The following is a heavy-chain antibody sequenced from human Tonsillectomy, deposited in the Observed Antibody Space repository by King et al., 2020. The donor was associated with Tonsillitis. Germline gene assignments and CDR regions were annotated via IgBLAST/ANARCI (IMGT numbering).Heavy chain of an antibody. CDR2: XXXRXKGGNX. J-gene: IGHJ4*02. Sequence: VQLVESGGGLVKXGGSLRLSCAASGFTFSDAWMSWIRXAXGKGXXWXXXXXXRXKGGNXHXXATVKGRFPIXRXDSKNTLYLQMNSLRPDDTAVYYCTRRSSLGGQGTLVTVSS. CDR1: GFTFSDAW. D-gene: IGHD2-2*01. CDR3: TRRSSL. V-gene: IGHV3-15*01.